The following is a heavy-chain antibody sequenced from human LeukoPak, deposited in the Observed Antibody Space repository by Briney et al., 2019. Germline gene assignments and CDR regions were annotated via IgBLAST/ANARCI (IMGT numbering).Heavy chain of an antibody. J-gene: IGHJ4*02. V-gene: IGHV4-31*03. Sequence: SETLSLTCFVSGGSISSSNYYWGWIRQHPGKGLEWIGYIYYSGSTYYNPSLKSRVTISVDTSKNQFSLKLSSVTAADTAVYYCAREGTAMVNDYWGQGTLVTVSS. CDR1: GGSISSSNYY. CDR2: IYYSGST. D-gene: IGHD5-18*01. CDR3: AREGTAMVNDY.